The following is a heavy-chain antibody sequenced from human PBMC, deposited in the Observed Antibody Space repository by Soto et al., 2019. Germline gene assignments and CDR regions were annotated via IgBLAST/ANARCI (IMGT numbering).Heavy chain of an antibody. CDR3: ARYSESGLYYYFGMDV. Sequence: PSGALSLTSGDSGDPISSSNRWSWVRQHPEKGLEWIGDMYHTGITNYNPSLKSRVTILVDKSKNQFSLKLTSVTAADTAVYYCARYSESGLYYYFGMDVWGPGTAVTV. CDR1: GDPISSSNR. CDR2: MYHTGIT. V-gene: IGHV4-4*02. D-gene: IGHD6-13*01. J-gene: IGHJ6*02.